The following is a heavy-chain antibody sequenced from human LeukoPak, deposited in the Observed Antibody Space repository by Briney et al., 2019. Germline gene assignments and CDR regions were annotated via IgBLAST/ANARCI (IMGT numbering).Heavy chain of an antibody. CDR2: INPSGDGT. J-gene: IGHJ4*02. Sequence: APLKVSCKASGYTFTSCYFHWVRQAPGQGLEWMGIINPSGDGTSYAQKFQGRVTMTKDTSTSTVYMELSSLRTDDTAVYYCASDSGDGYRPDRFDVWGQGTLVTVSS. V-gene: IGHV1-46*01. D-gene: IGHD5-18*01. CDR3: ASDSGDGYRPDRFDV. CDR1: GYTFTSCY.